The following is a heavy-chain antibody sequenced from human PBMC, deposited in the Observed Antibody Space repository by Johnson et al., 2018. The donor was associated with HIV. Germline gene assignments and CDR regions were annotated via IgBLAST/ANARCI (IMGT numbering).Heavy chain of an antibody. CDR2: ISWNSGSI. CDR3: AREARMRDAFDI. J-gene: IGHJ3*02. V-gene: IGHV3-9*01. Sequence: VQLVESGGGLVQPGGSLRLSCAASGFTFDDYAMHWVRQAPGKGLEWVSGISWNSGSIGYADSVKGRFTISRDNSKNTLYLQMNSLRAGDTAVYYCAREARMRDAFDIWGQGTMVTVSS. D-gene: IGHD1-14*01. CDR1: GFTFDDYA.